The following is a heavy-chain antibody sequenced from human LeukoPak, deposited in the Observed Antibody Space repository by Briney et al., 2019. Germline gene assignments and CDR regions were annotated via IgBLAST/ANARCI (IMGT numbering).Heavy chain of an antibody. D-gene: IGHD2-2*01. CDR2: IYYSGST. J-gene: IGHJ5*02. CDR3: ARVPAALNWFDP. Sequence: SETLSLTCTVSGGSISSGDYYWSWIRQPPGKGLEWIGYIYYSGSTYYDPSLKSRVTISVDTSKNQFSLKLSSVTAADTAVYYCARVPAALNWFDPWGQGTLVTVSS. CDR1: GGSISSGDYY. V-gene: IGHV4-30-4*08.